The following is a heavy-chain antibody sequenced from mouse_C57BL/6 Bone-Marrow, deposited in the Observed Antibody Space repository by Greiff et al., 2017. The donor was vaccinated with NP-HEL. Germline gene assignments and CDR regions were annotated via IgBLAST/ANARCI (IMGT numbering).Heavy chain of an antibody. J-gene: IGHJ1*03. Sequence: QVQLQQPGTELVKPGASVKLSCKASGYTFTSYWMHWVKRRPGQGLEWIGNINPSNGGTNYNEKFKSKATLTVDKSSSTAYMQLSSLTSEDSAVYYCGKGTTVVATRYWYFDVWGTGTTVTVSS. CDR1: GYTFTSYW. V-gene: IGHV1-53*01. CDR2: INPSNGGT. CDR3: GKGTTVVATRYWYFDV. D-gene: IGHD1-1*01.